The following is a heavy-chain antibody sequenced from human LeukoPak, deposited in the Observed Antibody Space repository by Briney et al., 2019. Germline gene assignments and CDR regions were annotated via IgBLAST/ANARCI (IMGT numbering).Heavy chain of an antibody. CDR3: SRGLDSRKLGY. V-gene: IGHV4-31*03. Sequence: PSETLSLTCTVSGASFNTDDQYRNWIRQRPGKGLEWIGSIHPSGMLYNNPSLESRVTMSRDTSKNQFSLNLNSVTAADTAVYFCSRGLDSRKLGYWGQGILVTVSS. J-gene: IGHJ4*02. CDR2: IHPSGML. D-gene: IGHD3-22*01. CDR1: GASFNTDDQY.